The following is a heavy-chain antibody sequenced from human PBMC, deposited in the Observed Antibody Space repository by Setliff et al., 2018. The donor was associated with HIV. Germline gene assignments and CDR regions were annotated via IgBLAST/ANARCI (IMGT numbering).Heavy chain of an antibody. Sequence: SETLSLTCPFSGGSISSHYWSWIRQPPGKGLEWIGTIYNAGRISYNTSLRRRVTFSVDPSQNQFSLILRSVTAAETAVYYCARPGSSSSYYAMDVWGQGTTVTVSS. CDR3: ARPGSSSSYYAMDV. CDR2: IYNAGRI. V-gene: IGHV4-59*11. D-gene: IGHD3-10*01. CDR1: GGSISSHY. J-gene: IGHJ6*02.